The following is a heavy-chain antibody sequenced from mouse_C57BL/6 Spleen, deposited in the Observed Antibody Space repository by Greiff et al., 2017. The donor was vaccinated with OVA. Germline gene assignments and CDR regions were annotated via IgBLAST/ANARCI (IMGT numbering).Heavy chain of an antibody. CDR3: ARGGSYRAMDY. J-gene: IGHJ4*01. D-gene: IGHD1-1*02. CDR2: ISSGSSTI. Sequence: EVKLVESGGGLVKPGGSLKLSCAASGFTFSDYGMHWVRQAPEKGLEWVAYISSGSSTIYYADTVKGRFTISRDNAKNTLFLQMTSLRSEDTAMYYCARGGSYRAMDYWGQGTSVTVSS. CDR1: GFTFSDYG. V-gene: IGHV5-17*01.